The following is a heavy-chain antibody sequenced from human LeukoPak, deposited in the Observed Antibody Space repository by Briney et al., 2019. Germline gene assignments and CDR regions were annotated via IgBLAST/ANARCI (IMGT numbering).Heavy chain of an antibody. J-gene: IGHJ4*02. CDR1: GFTVSNTF. D-gene: IGHD6-19*01. V-gene: IGHV3-53*01. CDR3: ARGSGWLDY. CDR2: IYSVGTT. Sequence: GGSLRLSCAASGFTVSNTFMSWVRQAPGKGLEWVSVIYSVGTTYYADSVKGRFTIVTENYKTTIYLQMNRPRAENTAVYYCARGSGWLDYWGQGPLVTVSS.